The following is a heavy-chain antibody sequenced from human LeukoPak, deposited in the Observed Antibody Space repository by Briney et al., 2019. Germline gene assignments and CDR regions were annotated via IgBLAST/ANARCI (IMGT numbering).Heavy chain of an antibody. V-gene: IGHV3-7*01. J-gene: IGHJ6*03. CDR2: IKQDGSEK. CDR3: ARSRVAGPYYYYYMDV. Sequence: GGSLRLSCAASGFTFGIYAINWVRQAPGKGLEWVANIKQDGSEKYYVDSVKGRFTISRDNAKNSLYLQMNSLRAEDTAVYYCARSRVAGPYYYYYMDVWGKGTTVTVSS. CDR1: GFTFGIYA. D-gene: IGHD6-19*01.